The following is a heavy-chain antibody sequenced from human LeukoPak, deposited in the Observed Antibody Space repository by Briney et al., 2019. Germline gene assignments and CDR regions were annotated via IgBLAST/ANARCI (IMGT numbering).Heavy chain of an antibody. CDR1: GGSISSYY. Sequence: SETLSLTCTVSGGSISSYYWSWIRQPPGKGLEWIGYIYYSGSTNYNPSLKSRVTISVDTSKNQFSLKLSSVTAADTAVYYCARRTSLPFDPWGQGTLVTVSS. J-gene: IGHJ5*02. D-gene: IGHD2-2*01. CDR2: IYYSGST. CDR3: ARRTSLPFDP. V-gene: IGHV4-59*08.